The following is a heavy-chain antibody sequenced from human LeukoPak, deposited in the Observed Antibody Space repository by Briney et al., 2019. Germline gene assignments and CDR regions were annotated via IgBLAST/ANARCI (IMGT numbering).Heavy chain of an antibody. J-gene: IGHJ4*02. D-gene: IGHD3-22*01. CDR1: GFTFDDYA. CDR2: INWNGGST. CDR3: ARGSYYDTSGHYAF. V-gene: IGHV3-20*04. Sequence: GGSLRLSCAASGFTFDDYAMHWVRQAPGKGLEWVSGINWNGGSTGYADSLKGRFTISRDNANNSLYLQMNSLRVEDTALYYCARGSYYDTSGHYAFWGQGTLVTVSS.